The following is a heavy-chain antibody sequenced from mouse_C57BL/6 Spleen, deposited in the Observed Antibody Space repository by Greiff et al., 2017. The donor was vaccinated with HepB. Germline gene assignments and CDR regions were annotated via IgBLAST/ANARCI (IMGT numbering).Heavy chain of an antibody. V-gene: IGHV5-6*01. CDR3: ARHDTVVAHWYFDV. CDR2: ISSGGSYT. J-gene: IGHJ1*03. Sequence: EVNLVESGGDLVKPGGSLKLSCAASGFTFSSYGMSWVRQTPDKRLEWVATISSGGSYTYYPDSVKGRFTISRDNAKNTLYLQMSSLKSEDTAMYYCARHDTVVAHWYFDVWGTGTTVTVSS. D-gene: IGHD1-1*01. CDR1: GFTFSSYG.